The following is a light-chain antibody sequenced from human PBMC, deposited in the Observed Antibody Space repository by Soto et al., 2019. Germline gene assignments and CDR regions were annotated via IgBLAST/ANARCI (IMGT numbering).Light chain of an antibody. J-gene: IGKJ1*01. Sequence: EIVMTQSPATLSVSPGERVTLSCRASQSVSSNLVWYQQKPGQAPRLLIYDTSTRATGIPARFSGSGSGTEFTLTISSLQSEDFAVYYCPQYNNWPRTFGQGTKVEIK. CDR1: QSVSSN. V-gene: IGKV3-15*01. CDR3: PQYNNWPRT. CDR2: DTS.